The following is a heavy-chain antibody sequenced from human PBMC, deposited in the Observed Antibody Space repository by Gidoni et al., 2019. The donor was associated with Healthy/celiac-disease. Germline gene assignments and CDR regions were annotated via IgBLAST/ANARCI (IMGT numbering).Heavy chain of an antibody. CDR1: GFTFSSYS. V-gene: IGHV3-21*01. D-gene: IGHD2-15*01. Sequence: EVQLVESGGGLVKPGGSLRLSCAASGFTFSSYSMNWVRQAPGKGLEWVSSISSSSSYIYYADSVKGRFTISRDNAKNSLYLQMNSLRAEDTAVYYCAGEVVAAPGYWGQGTLVTVSS. CDR2: ISSSSSYI. CDR3: AGEVVAAPGY. J-gene: IGHJ4*02.